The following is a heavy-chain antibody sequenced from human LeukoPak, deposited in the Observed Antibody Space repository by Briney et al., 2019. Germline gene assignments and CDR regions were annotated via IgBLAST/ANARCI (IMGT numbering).Heavy chain of an antibody. CDR3: AKDGGGWFGELLHFDY. V-gene: IGHV3-23*01. Sequence: GGSLRLSCAASGFTFSSYAMSWVRQAPGKGLEWVSAISGSGGSTYYADSVKGRFTISRDNSKNTLYLQMNSLRAEDTAVYYCAKDGGGWFGELLHFDYWGQGTLVTVSS. CDR2: ISGSGGST. D-gene: IGHD3-10*01. CDR1: GFTFSSYA. J-gene: IGHJ4*02.